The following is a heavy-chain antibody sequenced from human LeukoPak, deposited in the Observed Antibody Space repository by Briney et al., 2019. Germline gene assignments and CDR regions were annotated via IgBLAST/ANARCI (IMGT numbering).Heavy chain of an antibody. Sequence: VASVKVSCKASGYTFIDYYMHWVRQAPGQGLEWMGWIDPNSGATDYAQKFQGRVTMSRDTSISTAFMELSRLRSDDTAVYYCATIPGYYDSSGYSKAIDFWGQGTLVTVSS. CDR3: ATIPGYYDSSGYSKAIDF. J-gene: IGHJ4*02. D-gene: IGHD3-22*01. V-gene: IGHV1-2*02. CDR1: GYTFIDYY. CDR2: IDPNSGAT.